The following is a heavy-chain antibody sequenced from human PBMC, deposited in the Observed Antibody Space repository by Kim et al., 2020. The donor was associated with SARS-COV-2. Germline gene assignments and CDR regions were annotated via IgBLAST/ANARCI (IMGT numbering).Heavy chain of an antibody. CDR2: ISGSGGST. D-gene: IGHD1-26*01. V-gene: IGHV3-23*01. J-gene: IGHJ4*02. CDR3: AKPLFSGSYPGGLLDY. Sequence: GGSLRLSCAASGFTFSSYAMSWVRQAPGKGLEWVSAISGSGGSTYYADSVKGRFTISRDNSKNTLYLQMNSLRAEDTAVYYCAKPLFSGSYPGGLLDYWGQGTLVTVSS. CDR1: GFTFSSYA.